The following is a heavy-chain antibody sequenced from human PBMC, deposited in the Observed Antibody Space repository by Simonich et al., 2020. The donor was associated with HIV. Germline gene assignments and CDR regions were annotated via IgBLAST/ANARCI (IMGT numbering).Heavy chain of an antibody. V-gene: IGHV4-34*01. D-gene: IGHD1-1*01. Sequence: QVQLQQWGAGLLKPSETLSLTCAVFGGSISGYYLSVIRQSPEKGLEWIGEIHHSGIHNYNPSLKSRVTILVDTSKNQFSLKLSSVTAADTAGYFCARTGDRVFDYWGQGILVTVSS. CDR3: ARTGDRVFDY. J-gene: IGHJ4*02. CDR2: IHHSGIH. CDR1: GGSISGYY.